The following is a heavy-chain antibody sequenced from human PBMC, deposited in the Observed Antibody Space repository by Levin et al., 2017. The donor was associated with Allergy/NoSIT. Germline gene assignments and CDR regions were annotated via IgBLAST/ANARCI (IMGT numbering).Heavy chain of an antibody. J-gene: IGHJ6*02. CDR3: ARDRWVVPAAFIYYYGMDV. D-gene: IGHD2-2*01. CDR2: ISSSGSTI. V-gene: IGHV3-48*03. CDR1: GFTFSSYE. Sequence: GESLKISCAASGFTFSSYEMNWVRQAPGKGLEWVSYISSSGSTIYYADSVKGRFTISRDNAKNSLYLQMNSLRAEDTAVYYCARDRWVVPAAFIYYYGMDVWGQGTTVTVSS.